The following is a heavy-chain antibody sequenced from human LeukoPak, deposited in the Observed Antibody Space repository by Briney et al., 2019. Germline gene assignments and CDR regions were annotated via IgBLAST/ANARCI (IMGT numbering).Heavy chain of an antibody. CDR1: GFTLRNYW. J-gene: IGHJ4*01. V-gene: IGHV3-74*01. CDR3: ARYSSSSGGASYYLDY. CDR2: ISGDGSVT. Sequence: GGSLRLSCTASGFTLRNYWMHWVRQVPGKRLVWVSRISGDGSVTNYADSVQDRFTISRDNAKNILYLQIDSLRSEDTAVYYCARYSSSSGGASYYLDYWGHGTLVTVSS. D-gene: IGHD6-6*01.